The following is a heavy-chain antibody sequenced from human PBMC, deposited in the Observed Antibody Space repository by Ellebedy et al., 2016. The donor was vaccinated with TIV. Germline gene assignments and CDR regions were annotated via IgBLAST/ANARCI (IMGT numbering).Heavy chain of an antibody. Sequence: SETLSLTXTVSGGSMSTNYWSWIRQPPGKGLEGIGYISYTGSTNYSPSLNSRVTISVDTSKNQFSLKLTSETAADTAVYYCAAEVTMVRGLIVHWGQGTLVTVSS. CDR2: ISYTGST. CDR3: AAEVTMVRGLIVH. D-gene: IGHD3-10*01. CDR1: GGSMSTNY. J-gene: IGHJ4*02. V-gene: IGHV4-59*01.